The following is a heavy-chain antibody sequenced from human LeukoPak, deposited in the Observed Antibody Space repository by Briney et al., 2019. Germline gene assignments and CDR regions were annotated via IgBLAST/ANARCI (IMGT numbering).Heavy chain of an antibody. J-gene: IGHJ4*02. Sequence: ASVKVSCKASGYTFTGYYLHWVRQAPGQGLEWLGWINFHSGVTRHAQKFEGRVHLNRDPSISTAHRELRILKSDHTGVDYCARGDFGFLIWPQMGHCGQGTLVTVSS. V-gene: IGHV1-2*02. D-gene: IGHD2-21*01. CDR1: GYTFTGYY. CDR3: ARGDFGFLIWPQMGH. CDR2: INFHSGVT.